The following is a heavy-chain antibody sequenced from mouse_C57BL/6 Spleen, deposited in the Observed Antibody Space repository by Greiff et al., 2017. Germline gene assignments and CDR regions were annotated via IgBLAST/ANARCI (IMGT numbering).Heavy chain of an antibody. D-gene: IGHD1-1*01. J-gene: IGHJ4*01. CDR2: IDPSDSYT. V-gene: IGHV1-50*01. Sequence: VQLQQSGAELVKPGASVKLSCKASGYTFTSYWMQWVKQRPGPGLEWIGEIDPSDSYTNYNQKFKGKATLTVDTSSSTAYMQLSSLTSEDSAVYYCARWGYGSSYAMDYWGQGTSVTVSS. CDR1: GYTFTSYW. CDR3: ARWGYGSSYAMDY.